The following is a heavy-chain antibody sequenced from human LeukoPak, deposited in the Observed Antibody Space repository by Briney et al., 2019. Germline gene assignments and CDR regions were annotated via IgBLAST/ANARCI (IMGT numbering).Heavy chain of an antibody. CDR2: ISWNSGSI. J-gene: IGHJ3*01. CDR3: VRGVSISSTWYNDL. V-gene: IGHV3-9*01. CDR1: GFTFDDYA. Sequence: GGSLRLSCAASGFTFDDYAMHWVRQAPGKGLEWVSGISWNSGSIGYADSVKGRFTISRDNAKNSLYLQMNSLRAEDTAVYYCVRGVSISSTWYNDLWGQGTMVTVSS. D-gene: IGHD6-13*01.